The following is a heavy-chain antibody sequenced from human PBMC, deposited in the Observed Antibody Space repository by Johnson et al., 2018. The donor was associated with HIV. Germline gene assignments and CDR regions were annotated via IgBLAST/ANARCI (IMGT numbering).Heavy chain of an antibody. Sequence: QVQLVESGGGVVQPGRSLRLSCAASGFTFSSYAMHWVRQAPGKGLEWVAVISYDGSNKYYADSVKGRFTISRDNAKNSLYLQMNSLRVEDTAVYYCARMAAHVSDFWGQGTMVTVSS. V-gene: IGHV3-30-3*01. CDR2: ISYDGSNK. J-gene: IGHJ3*01. CDR1: GFTFSSYA. D-gene: IGHD5-24*01. CDR3: ARMAAHVSDF.